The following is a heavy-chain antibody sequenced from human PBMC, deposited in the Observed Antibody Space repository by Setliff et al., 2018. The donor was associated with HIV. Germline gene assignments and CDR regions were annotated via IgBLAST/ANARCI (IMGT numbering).Heavy chain of an antibody. D-gene: IGHD2-8*01. CDR3: ARPTTGLGGGAAFDI. V-gene: IGHV4-39*01. CDR1: GGSVDSRDYY. J-gene: IGHJ3*02. CDR2: ILYGGTT. Sequence: SETLSLTCAVSGGSVDSRDYYWGWIRQPPGKGLEWIGNILYGGTTYYTPSLKSRVSISVDTSRNQFSLRPNSVTAADTAVYYCARPTTGLGGGAAFDIWGQGTMVTVSS.